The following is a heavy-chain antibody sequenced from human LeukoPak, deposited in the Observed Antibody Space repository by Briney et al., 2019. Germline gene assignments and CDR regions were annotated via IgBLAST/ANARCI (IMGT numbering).Heavy chain of an antibody. V-gene: IGHV3-30*03. CDR1: GFTFSSYG. CDR2: ISYDGSNK. Sequence: PGGSLRLSCAASGFTFSSYGMHWVRQAPGKGLEWVAVISYDGSNKYFADSVKGRFTISRDNSKNTLYLQMDSLRAEDTAVYYCTRLGYYDSSGYYWGQGTLVTVSS. D-gene: IGHD3-22*01. CDR3: TRLGYYDSSGYY. J-gene: IGHJ4*02.